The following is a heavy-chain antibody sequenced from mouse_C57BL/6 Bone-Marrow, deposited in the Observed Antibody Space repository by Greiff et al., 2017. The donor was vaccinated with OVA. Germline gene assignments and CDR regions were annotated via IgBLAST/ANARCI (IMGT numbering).Heavy chain of an antibody. J-gene: IGHJ1*03. D-gene: IGHD1-1*01. CDR3: ARRTGYYGSSYWYFDV. V-gene: IGHV8-12*01. Sequence: QVTLKVSGPGILQSSQTLSLTCSFSGFSLSTSGMGVSWIRQPSGKGLEWRAHIYWDDDKRYNPSMKSRLTISKDTSRNQVFLKITRVYTADTATYYCARRTGYYGSSYWYFDVWGTGTTVTVSS. CDR2: IYWDDDK. CDR1: GFSLSTSGMG.